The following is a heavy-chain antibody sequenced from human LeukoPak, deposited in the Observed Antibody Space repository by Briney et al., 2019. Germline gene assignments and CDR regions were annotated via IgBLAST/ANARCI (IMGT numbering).Heavy chain of an antibody. V-gene: IGHV3-21*01. CDR3: ARDGGEIAAAGGDFDY. CDR2: ISSSSSYI. D-gene: IGHD6-13*01. J-gene: IGHJ4*02. CDR1: GFTFSSYS. Sequence: GGSLRLSCAASGFTFSSYSMNWVRQAPGKGLEWVSSISSSSSYIYYADSVKGRFTISRDNAKNSLYLQMNSLRAEDTAMYYCARDGGEIAAAGGDFDYWGQGTLVTVSS.